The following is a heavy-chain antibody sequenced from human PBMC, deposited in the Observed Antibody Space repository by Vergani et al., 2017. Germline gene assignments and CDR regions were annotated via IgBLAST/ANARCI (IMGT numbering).Heavy chain of an antibody. V-gene: IGHV4-59*12. CDR3: ARNVGSSWYLVY. Sequence: QVQLQESGPGLVKPSETLSLTCTVSGGSISSYYWSWIRQPPGKGLEWIGYIYYSGSTNYNPSLTSRVTISVDTSKNQFSLKLSSVTAADTAVYYCARNVGSSWYLVYWGQGSLVTVSS. CDR1: GGSISSYY. J-gene: IGHJ4*02. CDR2: IYYSGST. D-gene: IGHD6-13*01.